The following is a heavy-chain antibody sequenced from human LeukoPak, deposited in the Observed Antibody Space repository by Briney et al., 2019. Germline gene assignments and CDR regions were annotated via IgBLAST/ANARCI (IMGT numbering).Heavy chain of an antibody. CDR2: IIPIFGSS. Sequence: SVTVSCKASGGIFSIYAINWGRQAPGQGVEWMGRIIPIFGSSNYAQKFQGRVTITADKSTRTAYMELSSLRSEDTALYYCAKGSRLREGGSYRFWGQGTLVTVSS. D-gene: IGHD3-16*02. J-gene: IGHJ4*02. CDR3: AKGSRLREGGSYRF. CDR1: GGIFSIYA. V-gene: IGHV1-69*06.